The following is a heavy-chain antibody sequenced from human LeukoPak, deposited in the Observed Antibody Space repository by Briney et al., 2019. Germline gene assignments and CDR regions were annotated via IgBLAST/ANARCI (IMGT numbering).Heavy chain of an antibody. J-gene: IGHJ4*02. D-gene: IGHD2-21*02. V-gene: IGHV1-2*02. CDR1: GYTFTDYY. CDR2: INPNSGGA. CDR3: ARDRARVTGLYYFDY. Sequence: ASVKVSCKASGYTFTDYYMHWVRQAPGQGLEWMGWINPNSGGANYAQKFQGRVTMTWDTSITTVYMKLTRLRSDDAAVYYCARDRARVTGLYYFDYWGQGALVTVSS.